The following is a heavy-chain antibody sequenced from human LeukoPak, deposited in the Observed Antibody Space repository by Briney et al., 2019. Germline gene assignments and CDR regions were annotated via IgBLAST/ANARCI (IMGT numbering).Heavy chain of an antibody. CDR3: ARLLLDGPWGSGPYGGNSNTRFDY. CDR2: IYPGDSDT. CDR1: GYRFTSYW. J-gene: IGHJ4*02. D-gene: IGHD4-23*01. Sequence: GESLKISFKGSGYRFTSYWIGWVRPMPGKGLEWMGIIYPGDSDTRYSPSFQGQVTISADKSISTAYLQWSSLKASDTAMYYCARLLLDGPWGSGPYGGNSNTRFDYWGQGTLVTVSS. V-gene: IGHV5-51*01.